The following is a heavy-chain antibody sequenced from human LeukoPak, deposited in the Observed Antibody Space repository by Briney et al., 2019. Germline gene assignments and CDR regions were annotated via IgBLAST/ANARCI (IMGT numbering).Heavy chain of an antibody. CDR2: IYDRGPA. CDR1: GGAITSGGYS. Sequence: PSETPPLTCTVSGGAITSGGYSWNWIRQPPGKGLEWIGCIYDRGPAYYNPSLKSRFTISVDRPKNQFFLNVTSLTAADTAVYYCARSRQASGLFGSWGQGTLVVVSS. V-gene: IGHV4-30-2*01. D-gene: IGHD3-10*01. J-gene: IGHJ5*01. CDR3: ARSRQASGLFGS.